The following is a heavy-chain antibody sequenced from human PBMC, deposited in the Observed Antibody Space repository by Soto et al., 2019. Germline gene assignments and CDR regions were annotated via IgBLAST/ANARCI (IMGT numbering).Heavy chain of an antibody. CDR3: ARYRFGRDGYSDNSFDP. V-gene: IGHV4-31*03. J-gene: IGHJ5*02. CDR1: GGSISSGGYY. Sequence: QVQLQESGPGLVKPSQTLSLTCTVSGGSISSGGYYWSWIRQHPGKGLEWIGYIYYSGSTYYNPSLKRRVTISVDTSKNHFALKLSSVTAADTAVSYCARYRFGRDGYSDNSFDPWGQGTLVTVSS. D-gene: IGHD2-21*01. CDR2: IYYSGST.